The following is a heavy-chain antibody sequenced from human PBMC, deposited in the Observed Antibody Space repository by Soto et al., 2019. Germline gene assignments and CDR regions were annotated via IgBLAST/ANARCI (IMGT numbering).Heavy chain of an antibody. CDR3: ARDWGRFVVVVPAVSYYFDY. J-gene: IGHJ4*02. Sequence: AGGSLRLSCAASGFTVSSKYMTWVRQAPGKGLEWVSLIQSGGTTYYADSVKGRFTISRDTSENTLHLQMDSLRVEDTAVYYCARDWGRFVVVVPAVSYYFDYWGQGTLVTVSS. V-gene: IGHV3-66*01. CDR2: IQSGGTT. D-gene: IGHD2-2*01. CDR1: GFTVSSKY.